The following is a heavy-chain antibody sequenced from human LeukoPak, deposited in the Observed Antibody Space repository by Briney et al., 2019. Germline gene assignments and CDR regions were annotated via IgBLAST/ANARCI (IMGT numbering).Heavy chain of an antibody. D-gene: IGHD2-2*01. CDR3: ATDDKYAPSS. J-gene: IGHJ5*02. V-gene: IGHV3-74*01. CDR2: IKTDGSSA. Sequence: PGGSLRLSCAASGFSFSSYWMHWVRQAPGKGLVWVSRIKTDGSSATYADSVKGRFTISRDNAKNTVYLQMNSLRAEDTAVYYCATDDKYAPSSWGQGTLVTVSS. CDR1: GFSFSSYW.